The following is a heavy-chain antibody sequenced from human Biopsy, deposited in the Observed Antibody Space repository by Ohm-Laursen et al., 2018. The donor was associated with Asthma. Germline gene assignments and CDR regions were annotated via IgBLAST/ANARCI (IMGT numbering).Heavy chain of an antibody. CDR3: ASPSSSREILYYYYNMDI. Sequence: SVKVSCKASGDSFSNYAISWVRQAPGLGLEWMGGISPVFESTNIAQKFQGRVTISADIFTKTAYLEVSSLRSDDTAVYYCASPSSSREILYYYYNMDIWGQGTTVTV. CDR1: GDSFSNYA. D-gene: IGHD6-13*01. V-gene: IGHV1-69*06. J-gene: IGHJ6*02. CDR2: ISPVFEST.